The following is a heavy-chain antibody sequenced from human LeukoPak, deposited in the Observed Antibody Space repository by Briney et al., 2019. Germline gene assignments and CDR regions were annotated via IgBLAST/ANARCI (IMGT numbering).Heavy chain of an antibody. Sequence: GGSLRLSCAASGFTFSDYYMTWIRQAPGKGLEWVSYISSSGNTIYYADSVKGRFTISRDNAKDSLYLQMNSLRAEDTAIYYCAREISGGMDVWGQGATVTVSS. V-gene: IGHV3-11*01. CDR1: GFTFSDYY. CDR2: ISSSGNTI. J-gene: IGHJ6*02. CDR3: AREISGGMDV.